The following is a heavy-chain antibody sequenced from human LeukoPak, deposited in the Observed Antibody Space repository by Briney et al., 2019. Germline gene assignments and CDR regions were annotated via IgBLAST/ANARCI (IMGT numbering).Heavy chain of an antibody. Sequence: PSETLSLTCTVSGGSISSGDYYWSWIRQPPGKGLEWIGYIYYSGSTYYNPSLKSRVTISVDTSKNQFSLKLSSVTAADTAVYYCARADLGTGAFDIWGQGTMVTVSS. CDR3: ARADLGTGAFDI. J-gene: IGHJ3*02. CDR1: GGSISSGDYY. V-gene: IGHV4-30-4*01. D-gene: IGHD1-14*01. CDR2: IYYSGST.